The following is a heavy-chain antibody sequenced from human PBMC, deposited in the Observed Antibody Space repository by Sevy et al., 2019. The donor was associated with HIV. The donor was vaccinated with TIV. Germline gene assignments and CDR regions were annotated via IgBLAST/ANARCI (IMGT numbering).Heavy chain of an antibody. Sequence: GGSLRLSCAASGFTFSNAWMSWVRQAPGKGLEWVGRIKSKTDGGTTDYAAPVKGRFTISRDDSKNTLYLQMNSLKTEDTAVYYCTTGYMGVIVVAPEYYFDYWGQGTLVNVSS. J-gene: IGHJ4*02. CDR3: TTGYMGVIVVAPEYYFDY. V-gene: IGHV3-15*01. CDR2: IKSKTDGGTT. D-gene: IGHD3-22*01. CDR1: GFTFSNAW.